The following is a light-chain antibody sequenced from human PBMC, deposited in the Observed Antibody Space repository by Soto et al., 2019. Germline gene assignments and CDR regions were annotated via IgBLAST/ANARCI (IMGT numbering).Light chain of an antibody. CDR2: DAS. J-gene: IGKJ3*01. Sequence: DIQMTQSPSTLSASIGDRVTITCRASQSISRCLAWYQQKPGKAPQLLIYDASSLESGVPSRFSGSGSGTEFTLTISSLQPDDFATYYCQHYNSYPFTFGPGTKVDIK. V-gene: IGKV1-5*01. CDR3: QHYNSYPFT. CDR1: QSISRC.